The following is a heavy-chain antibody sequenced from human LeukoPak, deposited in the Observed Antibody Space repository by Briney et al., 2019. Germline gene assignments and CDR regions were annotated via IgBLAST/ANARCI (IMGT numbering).Heavy chain of an antibody. J-gene: IGHJ6*04. Sequence: GGSLRLSCEASGFRFRNHWMNWVRQAPGKGLEWVANIKEDGSEKYYVDSVKGRFTISRDNARNSLFLQMNSLRAEDTAVYYCAKGVDVWGKGTTVTISS. CDR1: GFRFRNHW. CDR2: IKEDGSEK. V-gene: IGHV3-7*01. CDR3: AKGVDV.